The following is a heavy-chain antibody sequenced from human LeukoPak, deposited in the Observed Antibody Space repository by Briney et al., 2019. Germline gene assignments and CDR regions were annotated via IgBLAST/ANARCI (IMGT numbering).Heavy chain of an antibody. CDR3: ARDLYKSGWLARGMDV. CDR2: IYTSGST. CDR1: GGSISSYY. V-gene: IGHV4-4*07. D-gene: IGHD6-19*01. J-gene: IGHJ6*02. Sequence: PSETLSLTCTVSGGSISSYYWSWIRQPAGKGLEWIGRIYTSGSTNYNPSLKSRVTMSVDTSKNQFSLKLSSVTAADTAVYYCARDLYKSGWLARGMDVWGQGTTVTVSS.